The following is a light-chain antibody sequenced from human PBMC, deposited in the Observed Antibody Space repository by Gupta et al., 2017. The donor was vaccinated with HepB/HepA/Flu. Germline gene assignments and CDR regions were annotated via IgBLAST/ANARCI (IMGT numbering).Light chain of an antibody. CDR2: AAS. CDR3: QQNDSNPPWT. Sequence: DIQMTQSPSSLSASVGDRVTITCRASQSISSYLNWYQQKPGKAPKLLIYAASSWQSGVPSRFSGSGYGTDFTLTISSRQQEDFASYYCQQNDSNPPWTFGQGTKVEIK. CDR1: QSISSY. J-gene: IGKJ1*01. V-gene: IGKV1-39*01.